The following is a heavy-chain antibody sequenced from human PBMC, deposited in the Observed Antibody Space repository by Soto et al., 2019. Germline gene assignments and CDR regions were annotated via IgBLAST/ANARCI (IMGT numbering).Heavy chain of an antibody. CDR2: ISYRGDV. CDR1: GISITSSY. CDR3: ERVRHWFGP. J-gene: IGHJ5*02. V-gene: IGHV4-59*08. Sequence: SETLSLTCTVSGISITSSYWNWFRQSPGKGLEWIGQISYRGDVNYNPPLESRVALSTATSKDQVSLTLTSVNFGDTAVYYCERVRHWFGPWGQRNLVTVSS.